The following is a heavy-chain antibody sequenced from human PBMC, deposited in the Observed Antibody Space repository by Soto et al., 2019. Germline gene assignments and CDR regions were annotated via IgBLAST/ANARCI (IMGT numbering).Heavy chain of an antibody. J-gene: IGHJ5*02. D-gene: IGHD3-10*01. Sequence: PSETLSLTCAVYGGSFSGYYWSWIRQPPGKGLEWIGEINHSGSTNYNPSLKSRVTISVDTSKNQFSLKLSSVTAADTAVYYCARERVLLWFGESRGWFDPWGQGTLVTVSS. CDR1: GGSFSGYY. CDR2: INHSGST. V-gene: IGHV4-34*01. CDR3: ARERVLLWFGESRGWFDP.